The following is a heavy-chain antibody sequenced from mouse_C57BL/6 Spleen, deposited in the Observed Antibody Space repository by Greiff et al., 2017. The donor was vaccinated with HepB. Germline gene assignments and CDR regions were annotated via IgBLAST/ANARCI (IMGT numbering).Heavy chain of an antibody. V-gene: IGHV1-50*01. D-gene: IGHD1-1*01. CDR2: IDPSDSYT. CDR3: ARSPLITTVVDPFNY. J-gene: IGHJ2*01. CDR1: GYTFTSYW. Sequence: VQLQQSGAELVKPGASVKLSCKASGYTFTSYWMQWVKQRPGQGLEWIGEIDPSDSYTNYNQKFKGKATLTVDTSSSTAYMQLSSLTSEDSAVYYCARSPLITTVVDPFNYWGQGTTLTVSS.